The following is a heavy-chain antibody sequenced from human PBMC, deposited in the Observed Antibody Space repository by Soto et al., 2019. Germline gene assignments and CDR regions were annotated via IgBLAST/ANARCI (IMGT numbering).Heavy chain of an antibody. CDR3: ARDRYDILTGRGGYYYYGMDV. Sequence: PGGSLRLSCAASGFTFSSYGMHWVRQAPGKGLEWVAVIWYDGSNKYYADSVKGRFTISRDNSKNTLYLQMNSLRAEDTAVYYCARDRYDILTGRGGYYYYGMDVWAKGPRSPSP. CDR1: GFTFSSYG. CDR2: IWYDGSNK. J-gene: IGHJ6*02. D-gene: IGHD3-9*01. V-gene: IGHV3-33*01.